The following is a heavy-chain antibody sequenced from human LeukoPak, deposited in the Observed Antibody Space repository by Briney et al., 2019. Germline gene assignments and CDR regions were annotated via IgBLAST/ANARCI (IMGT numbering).Heavy chain of an antibody. CDR3: ARSLTGIDYYFDY. Sequence: ASAKVSCKASGGTFSSYAISWVRQAPGQGLEWMGGIIPIFGTANYAQKFQGRVTITTDESTSTAYMELSSLRSEDTAVYYCARSLTGIDYYFDYWGQGTLVTVSS. CDR2: IIPIFGTA. V-gene: IGHV1-69*05. J-gene: IGHJ4*02. D-gene: IGHD1-20*01. CDR1: GGTFSSYA.